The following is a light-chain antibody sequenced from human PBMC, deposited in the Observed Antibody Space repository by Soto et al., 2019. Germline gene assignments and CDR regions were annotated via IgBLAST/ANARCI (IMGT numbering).Light chain of an antibody. CDR1: QSISSW. CDR3: QQYNSYPLT. Sequence: DIQMTQSPSTLSASVADRVTITCRASQSISSWLAWYQQKPGKAPNLLIYKASSLESGAPSRFGGSGSGTEFTLTISSLQPDEFATYYCQQYNSYPLTFGGGTKVDIK. CDR2: KAS. V-gene: IGKV1-5*03. J-gene: IGKJ4*01.